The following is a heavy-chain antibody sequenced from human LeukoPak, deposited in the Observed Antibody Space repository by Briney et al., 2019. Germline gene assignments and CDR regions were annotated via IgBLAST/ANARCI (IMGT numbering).Heavy chain of an antibody. Sequence: ASVRVSCKASGYTFTSYDINWVRQATGQGLEWMGWMNPNSGNTGYAQKFQGRVTMTRNTSISTAYMELSSLTSEDTAVYYCARDRIAAAGWDDAFDIWGQGTMVTVSS. J-gene: IGHJ3*02. CDR2: MNPNSGNT. D-gene: IGHD6-13*01. CDR3: ARDRIAAAGWDDAFDI. V-gene: IGHV1-8*01. CDR1: GYTFTSYD.